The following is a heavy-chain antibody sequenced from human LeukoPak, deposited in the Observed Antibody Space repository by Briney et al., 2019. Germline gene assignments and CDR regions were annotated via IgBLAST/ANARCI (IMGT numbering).Heavy chain of an antibody. CDR1: GFTFSSYG. CDR2: ISYDGSSK. CDR3: ARSGYCSSTSCLKAFDY. V-gene: IGHV3-30*19. Sequence: GGSLRLSCAASGFTFSSYGMHWVRQAPGKGLEWVAVISYDGSSKYYADSVKGRFTISRDNSKNTLYLQMNSLRAEDTAVYYCARSGYCSSTSCLKAFDYWGQGTLVTVSS. J-gene: IGHJ4*02. D-gene: IGHD2-2*01.